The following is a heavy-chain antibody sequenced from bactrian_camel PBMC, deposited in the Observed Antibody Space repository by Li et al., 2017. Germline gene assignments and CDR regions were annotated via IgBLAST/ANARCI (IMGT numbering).Heavy chain of an antibody. D-gene: IGHD2*01. J-gene: IGHJ6*01. CDR2: INGADGTT. V-gene: IGHV3S44*01. Sequence: DVQLVESGGDLVQPGGSLRLSCAASGFTFTTWVRQAPGKGLEWVSVINGADGTTRYSDSVKGRFTVSRDNAKNTVYLQMSSLKPEDTAVYYCVRPLAETVTSNFGYWGQGTQVTVS. CDR1: GFTFTT. CDR3: VRPLAETVTSNFGY.